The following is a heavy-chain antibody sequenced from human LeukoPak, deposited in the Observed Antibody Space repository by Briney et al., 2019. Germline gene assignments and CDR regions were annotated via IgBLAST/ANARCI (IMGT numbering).Heavy chain of an antibody. J-gene: IGHJ4*02. Sequence: PGRSLRLSCAASGFTFSSYGMHWVRQAPGKGLEWVAVISYDGSNKYYADSVKGRFTISRDNSKNTLYLQMNSLRAEDTAVYYCARDPYYYDSSGNLGDWGQGTLVTVSS. V-gene: IGHV3-30*03. D-gene: IGHD3-22*01. CDR1: GFTFSSYG. CDR3: ARDPYYYDSSGNLGD. CDR2: ISYDGSNK.